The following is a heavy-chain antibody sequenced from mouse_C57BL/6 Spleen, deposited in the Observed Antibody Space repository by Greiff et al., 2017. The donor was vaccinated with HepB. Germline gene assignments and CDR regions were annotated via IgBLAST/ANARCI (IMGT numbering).Heavy chain of an antibody. CDR1: GFTFSSYA. V-gene: IGHV5-4*01. Sequence: EVQGVESGGGLVKPGGSLKLSCAASGFTFSSYAMSWVRQTPEKRLEWVATISDGGSYTYYPDNVKGRFTISRDNAKNNLYLQMSHLKSEDTAMYYCARDRITTACGYWGQGTSVTVSS. J-gene: IGHJ4*01. D-gene: IGHD1-2*01. CDR2: ISDGGSYT. CDR3: ARDRITTACGY.